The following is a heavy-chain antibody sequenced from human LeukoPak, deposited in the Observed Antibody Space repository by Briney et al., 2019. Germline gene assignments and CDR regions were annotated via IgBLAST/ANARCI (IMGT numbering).Heavy chain of an antibody. V-gene: IGHV1-18*01. CDR3: ASLGIAVAGTFAFDI. J-gene: IGHJ3*02. CDR1: GYTFTSYG. Sequence: ASVKVSCEASGYTFTSYGISWVRQAPGQGLEWMGWISAYNGNTNYAQKLQGRVTMTTDTSTSTAYMELRSLRSDDTAVYYCASLGIAVAGTFAFDIWGQGTMVTVSS. CDR2: ISAYNGNT. D-gene: IGHD6-19*01.